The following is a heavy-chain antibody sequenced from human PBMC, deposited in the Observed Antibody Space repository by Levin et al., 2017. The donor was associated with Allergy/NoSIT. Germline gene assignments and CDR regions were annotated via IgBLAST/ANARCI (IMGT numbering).Heavy chain of an antibody. J-gene: IGHJ6*02. Sequence: GSLRLSCTVSGGSIDSTTYYWGWIRQPPGKGLKWIGCSYYSGATYYNPSLRSRVTISVDTSKNQFSLKLSSVTAADTAVYYCARRSPFGSSHMDVWGQGTTVTVSS. CDR1: GGSIDSTTYY. V-gene: IGHV4-39*01. CDR2: SYYSGAT. CDR3: ARRSPFGSSHMDV. D-gene: IGHD6-13*01.